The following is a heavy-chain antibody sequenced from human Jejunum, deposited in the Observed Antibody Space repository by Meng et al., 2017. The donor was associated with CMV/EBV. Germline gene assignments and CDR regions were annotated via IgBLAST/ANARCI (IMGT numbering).Heavy chain of an antibody. D-gene: IGHD3-9*01. CDR3: ARRYPNYYYGMDV. J-gene: IGHJ6*02. CDR2: IYSGDSGT. Sequence: ASGFTFRSYPMSWVRQAPGKGLEWVSLIYSGDSGTYYADSVKGRFTISRDNSKNTLYLQMNNLRAEDTAVYYCARRYPNYYYGMDVWGQGTTVTVSS. V-gene: IGHV3-23*03. CDR1: GFTFRSYP.